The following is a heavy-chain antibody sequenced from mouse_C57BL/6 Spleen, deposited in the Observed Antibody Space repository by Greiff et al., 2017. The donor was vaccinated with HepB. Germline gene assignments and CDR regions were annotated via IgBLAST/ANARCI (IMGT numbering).Heavy chain of an antibody. V-gene: IGHV7-1*01. CDR3: ARDAGMVRPNY. J-gene: IGHJ2*01. CDR2: SRNKATDYTT. Sequence: EVQLVESGGGLVQSGRSLRLSCATSGFTFRDFYMEWVRQAPGKGLAWIAASRNKATDYTTEYSASLKVRFIVSRDPSQSILYRQMHSLRADDTAIYDCARDAGMVRPNYWGQGTTLTVSA. CDR1: GFTFRDFY. D-gene: IGHD2-3*01.